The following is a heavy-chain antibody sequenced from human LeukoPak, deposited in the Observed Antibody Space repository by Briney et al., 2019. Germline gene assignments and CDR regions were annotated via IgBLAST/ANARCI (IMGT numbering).Heavy chain of an antibody. D-gene: IGHD2-15*01. CDR3: ARGMAATFLYYYYYYMDV. J-gene: IGHJ6*03. CDR1: GGSISSSSYY. V-gene: IGHV4-39*07. Sequence: SETLSLTCTVSGGSISSSSYYWGWIRQPPGKGLEWIGSIYYSGSTYYNPSLKSRVTISVDTSKNQFSLKLNSVTAADTAVYYCARGMAATFLYYYYYYMDVWGKGTTVTVSS. CDR2: IYYSGST.